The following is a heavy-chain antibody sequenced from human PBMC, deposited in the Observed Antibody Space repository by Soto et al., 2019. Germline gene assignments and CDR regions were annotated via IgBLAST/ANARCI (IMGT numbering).Heavy chain of an antibody. D-gene: IGHD3-9*01. V-gene: IGHV4-39*01. CDR3: ARHTPNYDILTAYYYYYYMDV. J-gene: IGHJ6*03. CDR1: GGSISSSSYY. CDR2: IYYSGST. Sequence: QLQLQESGPGLVKPSETLSLTCTVSGGSISSSSYYWGWIRQPPGKGLEWIGSIYYSGSTYYNPSLKSRVTISVDTSKNQFSLKLSSVTAADTAVYYCARHTPNYDILTAYYYYYYMDVWGKGTTVTVSS.